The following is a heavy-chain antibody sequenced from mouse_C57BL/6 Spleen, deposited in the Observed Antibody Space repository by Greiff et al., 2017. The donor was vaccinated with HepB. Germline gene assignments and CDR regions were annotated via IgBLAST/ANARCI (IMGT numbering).Heavy chain of an antibody. CDR1: GYAFTNYL. J-gene: IGHJ1*03. CDR3: ARNWDGNFDV. V-gene: IGHV1-54*01. Sequence: VQLQQSGAELVRPGTSVKVSCKASGYAFTNYLIEWVKQRPGQGLEWIGVINPGSGGTNYNEKFKGKATLTADKSSSTAYMQLSSLTSEDSAVYFCARNWDGNFDVWGTGTTVTVSS. CDR2: INPGSGGT. D-gene: IGHD4-1*01.